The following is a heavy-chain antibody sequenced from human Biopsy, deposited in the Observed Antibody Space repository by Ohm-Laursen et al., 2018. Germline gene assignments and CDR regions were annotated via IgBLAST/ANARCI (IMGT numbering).Heavy chain of an antibody. CDR2: INAPGGKT. D-gene: IGHD2/OR15-2a*01. CDR1: GFPFHNYA. CDR3: AKAYFGGTLRGANWFDS. V-gene: IGHV3-23*01. Sequence: SLRLSCAASGFPFHNYAMNWVRQAPRKGLEWVSGINAPGGKTYYADSVKGRFTISRDDSKSTLYLQIHSLRAEDTAIYYCAKAYFGGTLRGANWFDSWGQGTLVTVSS. J-gene: IGHJ5*01.